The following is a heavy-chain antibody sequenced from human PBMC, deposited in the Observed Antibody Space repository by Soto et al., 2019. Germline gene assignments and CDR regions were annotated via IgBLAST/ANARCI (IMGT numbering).Heavy chain of an antibody. D-gene: IGHD6-19*01. CDR3: ARDGFPLAVAGPRAFDI. Sequence: QVQLQQSGPGLVKPSQTLSLTCAISGDSVSSNSAAWNWIRQSPSRGLEWLGRTYYRSKWYNDYAVSVKSRITINPDTSKNQFSLQLNSVTPEDTAVYYCARDGFPLAVAGPRAFDIWGQGTMVTVSS. V-gene: IGHV6-1*01. J-gene: IGHJ3*02. CDR2: TYYRSKWYN. CDR1: GDSVSSNSAA.